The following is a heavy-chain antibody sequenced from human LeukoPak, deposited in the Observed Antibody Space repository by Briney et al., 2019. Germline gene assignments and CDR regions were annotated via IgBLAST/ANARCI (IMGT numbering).Heavy chain of an antibody. CDR1: GFTFSSYS. CDR2: ISSSSSYI. D-gene: IGHD3-22*01. CDR3: ARPRLTYYYDSSGFDY. J-gene: IGHJ4*02. Sequence: GGSLRLSCAASGFTFSSYSMNWVRQAPGKGLEWVSSISSSSSYIYYADSVKGRFTISGDNAKNSLYLQMNSLRAEDTAVYYCARPRLTYYYDSSGFDYWGQGTLVTVSS. V-gene: IGHV3-21*01.